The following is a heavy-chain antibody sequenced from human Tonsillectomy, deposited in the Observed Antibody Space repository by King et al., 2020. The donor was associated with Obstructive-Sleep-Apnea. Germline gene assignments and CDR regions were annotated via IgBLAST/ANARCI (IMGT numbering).Heavy chain of an antibody. V-gene: IGHV5-51*01. J-gene: IGHJ4*02. D-gene: IGHD1-14*01. CDR1: GYSFTSYW. CDR3: ATLPPTGSPPFHY. Sequence: QLVQSGAEVKKPGESLKISCKGSGYSFTSYWIGWVRQMPGKGLEWMGIIYPDDSDTKYSPSFQGQVTISADKSISTAYLQWRSLKASDTAMYYCATLPPTGSPPFHYWGQASLITVSS. CDR2: IYPDDSDT.